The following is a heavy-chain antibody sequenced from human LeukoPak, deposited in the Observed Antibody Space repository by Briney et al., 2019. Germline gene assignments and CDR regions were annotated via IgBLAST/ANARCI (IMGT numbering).Heavy chain of an antibody. CDR3: ARQDIVVVVAATDYFDY. CDR2: INPSGST. J-gene: IGHJ4*02. CDR1: GGSFSGYY. Sequence: SETLSLTCAVYGGSFSGYYWSWIRQPPGKGLEWIGEINPSGSTNYNPSLKSRVTISVDTSKNQFSLKLSSVTAADTAVYYCARQDIVVVVAATDYFDYWGQGTLVTVSS. D-gene: IGHD2-15*01. V-gene: IGHV4-34*01.